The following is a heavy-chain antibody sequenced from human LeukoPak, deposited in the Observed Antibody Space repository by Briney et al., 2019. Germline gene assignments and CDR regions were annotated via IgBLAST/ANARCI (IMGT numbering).Heavy chain of an antibody. CDR3: AKGRNYDYVWGSYWAN. Sequence: GSLRLSCAASGFTFSDYYMSWIRQAPGKGLEWVAYISSSGSTIYYADSVKGRFTISRDNAKNSLYLQMNSLRAEDTALYYCAKGRNYDYVWGSYWANWGQGTLVTVSS. CDR2: ISSSGSTI. CDR1: GFTFSDYY. J-gene: IGHJ4*02. D-gene: IGHD3-16*01. V-gene: IGHV3-11*01.